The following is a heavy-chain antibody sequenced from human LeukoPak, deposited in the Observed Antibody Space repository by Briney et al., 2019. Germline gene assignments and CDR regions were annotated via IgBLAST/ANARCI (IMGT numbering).Heavy chain of an antibody. CDR2: ISGSGNTT. CDR1: QFTFSNYA. D-gene: IGHD2-15*01. J-gene: IGHJ2*01. Sequence: PGGSLRLSCAASQFTFSNYAMSWVRQAPGKGLEWVSAISGSGNTTYFGDSVTGRFTISRDNPKNTVYLQMNSLSAEDTAVYYCAKEPAPYCSGGSCYSPHWYFDLWGRGTLVTVSS. CDR3: AKEPAPYCSGGSCYSPHWYFDL. V-gene: IGHV3-23*01.